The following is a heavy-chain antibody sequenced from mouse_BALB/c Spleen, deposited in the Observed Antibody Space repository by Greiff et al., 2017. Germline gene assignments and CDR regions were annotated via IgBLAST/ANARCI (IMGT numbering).Heavy chain of an antibody. CDR1: GYSITSDYA. Sequence: EVKLVESGPGLVKPSQSLSLTCTVTGYSITSDYAWNWIRQFPGNKLEWMGYISYSGSTSYNPSLKSRISITRDTSKNQFFLQLNSVTTEDTATYYCARGEYGNYGAMDYWGQGTSVTVSS. CDR3: ARGEYGNYGAMDY. CDR2: ISYSGST. D-gene: IGHD2-10*02. J-gene: IGHJ4*01. V-gene: IGHV3-2*02.